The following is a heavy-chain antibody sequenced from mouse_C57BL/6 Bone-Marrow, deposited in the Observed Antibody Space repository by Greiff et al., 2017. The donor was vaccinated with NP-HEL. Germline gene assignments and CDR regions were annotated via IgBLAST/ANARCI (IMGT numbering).Heavy chain of an antibody. CDR3: ARGGKDYAMDY. V-gene: IGHV1-9*01. CDR1: GYTFTGYW. CDR2: ILPGSGST. J-gene: IGHJ4*01. Sequence: VQLQQSGAELMKPGASVKLSCKATGYTFTGYWIEWVKQRPGHGLEWIGEILPGSGSTNYNEKFKSKATLTVDTSSSTAYMQLSSLTSEDSAVYYCARGGKDYAMDYWGQGTSVTVSS. D-gene: IGHD2-1*01.